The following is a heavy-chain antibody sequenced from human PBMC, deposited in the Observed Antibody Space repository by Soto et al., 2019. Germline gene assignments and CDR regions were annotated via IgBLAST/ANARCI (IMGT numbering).Heavy chain of an antibody. V-gene: IGHV3-23*01. CDR1: DFTFSSYA. Sequence: EVQLLESGGALVQPGGSLRLACAASDFTFSSYAMTWVRQAPGKGLEWVSLIRGSSGSTYYGDSVKGRFNISRDNSKNTLYLEMNSLRVEDTAVYYCAKVSASYSSFDNWGQGTLVTVSS. CDR2: IRGSSGST. CDR3: AKVSASYSSFDN. J-gene: IGHJ4*02. D-gene: IGHD1-26*01.